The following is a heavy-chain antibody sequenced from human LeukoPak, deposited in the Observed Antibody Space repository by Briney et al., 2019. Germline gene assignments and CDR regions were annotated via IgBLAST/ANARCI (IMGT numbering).Heavy chain of an antibody. Sequence: SVKVSCKASGGTFSSYAISWVRQAPGQGLEWMGGIIPIFGTANYAQKCQGRVTITADESTSTAYMELSSLRSDDTAVYYCARDGLYGDYEVDYWGQGTLVTVSS. J-gene: IGHJ4*02. D-gene: IGHD4-17*01. CDR2: IIPIFGTA. CDR3: ARDGLYGDYEVDY. V-gene: IGHV1-69*13. CDR1: GGTFSSYA.